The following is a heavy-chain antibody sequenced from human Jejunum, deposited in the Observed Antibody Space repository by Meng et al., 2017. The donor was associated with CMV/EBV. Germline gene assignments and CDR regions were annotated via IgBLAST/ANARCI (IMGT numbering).Heavy chain of an antibody. D-gene: IGHD6-13*01. Sequence: SEFTFTTYAMHWVRQAPGKGLEWVAVIPFDGNNEHYADSVKGRFTISRDNSKNTLYLQVNSLRLEDTGVYYCARGTGSGSWLIDSWGQGTLVTVSS. CDR3: ARGTGSGSWLIDS. V-gene: IGHV3-30*04. CDR2: IPFDGNNE. J-gene: IGHJ4*02. CDR1: EFTFTTYA.